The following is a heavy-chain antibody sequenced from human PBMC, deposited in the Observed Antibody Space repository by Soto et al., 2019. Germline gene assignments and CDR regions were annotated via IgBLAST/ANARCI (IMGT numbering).Heavy chain of an antibody. CDR1: GGSISTYF. Sequence: SETLSLTCTVSGGSISTYFWSWIRQLAGGGLEWIGRIYTTGSTNYNPSLKSRVTMSLDTSRNQFSLKLSSVTAADTAVYYCAREGGYFDSSGSGVYHYHGVDVWGQGTTVTVSS. CDR3: AREGGYFDSSGSGVYHYHGVDV. J-gene: IGHJ6*02. V-gene: IGHV4-4*07. CDR2: IYTTGST. D-gene: IGHD3-22*01.